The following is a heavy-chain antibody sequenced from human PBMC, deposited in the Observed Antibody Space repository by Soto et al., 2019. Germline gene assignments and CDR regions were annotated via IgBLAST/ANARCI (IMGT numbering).Heavy chain of an antibody. CDR2: ISGSGGST. V-gene: IGHV3-23*01. D-gene: IGHD3-3*01. Sequence: EVQLLESGGGLVQPGGSLRLSCAASGFTFSSYAMSWVRQAPGKGLEWVSAISGSGGSTYYADSVKGRFTISRDNSKNTLYLQMNSLRAEDTAVYYCAKAGNPVNYDFWSGYTKYYYYYYGMDVWGQGTTVTVSS. J-gene: IGHJ6*02. CDR1: GFTFSSYA. CDR3: AKAGNPVNYDFWSGYTKYYYYYYGMDV.